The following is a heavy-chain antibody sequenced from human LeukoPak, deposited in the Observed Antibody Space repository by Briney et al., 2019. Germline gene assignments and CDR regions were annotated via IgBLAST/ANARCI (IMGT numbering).Heavy chain of an antibody. D-gene: IGHD6-6*01. V-gene: IGHV3-48*03. CDR3: AREKDSSSLGNSFDY. CDR2: ISSSGSTI. CDR1: GFTFSSYE. J-gene: IGHJ4*02. Sequence: GGSLRLSCAASGFTFSSYEMNWVRQAPGKGLEWVSYISSSGSTIYYADSVKGRFTISRDNAKNSLYLQMNSLRAEDTAVYYCAREKDSSSLGNSFDYWGQGTLVTVSS.